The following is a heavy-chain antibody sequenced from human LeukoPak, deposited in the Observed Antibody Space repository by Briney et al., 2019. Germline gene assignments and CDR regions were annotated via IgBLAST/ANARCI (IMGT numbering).Heavy chain of an antibody. V-gene: IGHV1-69*13. CDR3: ARGRMAGTYVFDY. CDR1: GGTFSSYA. J-gene: IGHJ4*02. D-gene: IGHD6-19*01. CDR2: IIPIFGTA. Sequence: GASVKVSFKASGGTFSSYAISWVRQAPGQGLEWMGGIIPIFGTANYAQKFQGRVTITADESTSTAYMELTSLRSEDTAVYYCARGRMAGTYVFDYWGQGTLVTVSS.